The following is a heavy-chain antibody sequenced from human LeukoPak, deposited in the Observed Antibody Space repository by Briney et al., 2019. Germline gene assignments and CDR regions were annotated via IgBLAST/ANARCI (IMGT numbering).Heavy chain of an antibody. V-gene: IGHV4-30-4*01. CDR2: IYYSGST. D-gene: IGHD5-24*01. Sequence: SETLSLTCTVSGGSISSGDYYWSWIRQPPGKGLEWIGYIYYSGSTYYNPSLKSRVTISVDTSKNQFSLKLSSVTAADTAVYYCARDQKYGYNYFGAFDIWGQGTMVTVSS. J-gene: IGHJ3*02. CDR1: GGSISSGDYY. CDR3: ARDQKYGYNYFGAFDI.